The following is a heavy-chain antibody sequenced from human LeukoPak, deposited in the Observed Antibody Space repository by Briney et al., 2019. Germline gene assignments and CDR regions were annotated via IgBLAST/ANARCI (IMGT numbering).Heavy chain of an antibody. CDR1: GYTFTNYD. D-gene: IGHD3-10*01. CDR3: ARNPAASGSFEY. V-gene: IGHV1-8*01. J-gene: IGHJ4*02. CDR2: MNPNSGNT. Sequence: PKASVKVSCKAPGYTFTNYDINWVRQATGQGLEWMGWMNPNSGNTGYAQRFQGRVTMTRDTSTGTAYMDLSSLTSEDTAVYYCARNPAASGSFEYWGQGTLVTVSS.